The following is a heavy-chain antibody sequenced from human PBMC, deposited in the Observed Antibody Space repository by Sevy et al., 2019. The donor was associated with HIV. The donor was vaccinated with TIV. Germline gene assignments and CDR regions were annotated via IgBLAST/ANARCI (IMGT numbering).Heavy chain of an antibody. J-gene: IGHJ4*02. Sequence: ASVKVSCKASGYTFTNYAISWVRQAPGQGLEWMGWISGFNGDTKNAEKFQGRFTMTTDTSTKTAYMDLRSLRSDDTAVYYCVRGTTFYDFWTGGDYCGQGTLVTVSS. V-gene: IGHV1-18*01. D-gene: IGHD3-3*01. CDR3: VRGTTFYDFWTGGDY. CDR2: ISGFNGDT. CDR1: GYTFTNYA.